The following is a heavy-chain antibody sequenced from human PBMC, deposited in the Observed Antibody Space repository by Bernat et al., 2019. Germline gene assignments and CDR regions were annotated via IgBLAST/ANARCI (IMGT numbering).Heavy chain of an antibody. CDR1: GFTFSSYG. V-gene: IGHV3-30*19. J-gene: IGHJ6*02. CDR2: ISYDGSNK. Sequence: QVQPVESGGGVVQPGRSLRLSCAASGFTFSSYGMHWVRQAPGKGLEWVAVISYDGSNKYYADSVKGRFTISRDNSKNTLYLQMNSLRAEDTAVYYCARDSEFLGMVRGVGGMDVWGQGTTVTVSS. D-gene: IGHD3-10*01. CDR3: ARDSEFLGMVRGVGGMDV.